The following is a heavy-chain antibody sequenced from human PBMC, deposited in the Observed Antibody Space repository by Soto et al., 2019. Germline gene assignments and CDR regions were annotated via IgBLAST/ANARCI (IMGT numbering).Heavy chain of an antibody. J-gene: IGHJ6*03. CDR2: ISAYNGNT. D-gene: IGHD1-7*01. V-gene: IGHV1-18*01. CDR1: GYTFTSYV. CDR3: ARASGNWNYGYYYYMDV. Sequence: QVQLVQSGAEVKKPGASVKVSCKASGYTFTSYVISWVRQAPGQGLEWMGWISAYNGNTNYAQKLQGRVTMTTDTSTSTAYMELRSLRSDDTAVYYCARASGNWNYGYYYYMDVWGKGTTVTVSS.